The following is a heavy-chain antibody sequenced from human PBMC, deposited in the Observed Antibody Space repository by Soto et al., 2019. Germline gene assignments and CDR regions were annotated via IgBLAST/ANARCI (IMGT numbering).Heavy chain of an antibody. Sequence: PSETLSLTCTVSGGSISSYYWSWIRQPPGKGLEWIGYIYYSGSTNYNPSLKSRVTISVDTSKNQFSLKLSSVTAADTAVYYCARGDVEITGTTEDYYGMDVWGQGTTVTVSS. CDR3: ARGDVEITGTTEDYYGMDV. V-gene: IGHV4-59*01. D-gene: IGHD1-20*01. CDR2: IYYSGST. CDR1: GGSISSYY. J-gene: IGHJ6*02.